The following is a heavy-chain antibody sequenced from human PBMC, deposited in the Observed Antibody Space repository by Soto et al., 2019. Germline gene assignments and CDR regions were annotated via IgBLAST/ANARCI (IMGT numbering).Heavy chain of an antibody. J-gene: IGHJ4*02. Sequence: EEQLVESGGDLVQPGGSLRLSCAASGFTVSNNSMSWVRQAPGKGLEWVSLIYSGGSTYYADSVKGRFTIPRDSSKNTLYLQMNSLRAEDTAMYYCAAYSHKGYWGQGTLVTVSS. CDR2: IYSGGST. CDR3: AAYSHKGY. V-gene: IGHV3-66*01. D-gene: IGHD3-16*01. CDR1: GFTVSNNS.